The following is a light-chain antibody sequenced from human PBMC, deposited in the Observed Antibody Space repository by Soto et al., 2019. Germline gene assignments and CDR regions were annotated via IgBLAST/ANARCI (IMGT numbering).Light chain of an antibody. J-gene: IGKJ2*01. CDR2: DAS. CDR3: QQYNSYSLWS. V-gene: IGKV1-5*01. CDR1: QSISSW. Sequence: DIQMTQSPSTLSASVGDRVTITCRASQSISSWLAWYQQKPGKAPKLLIYDASSLESGVPSRFSGSGSGTEFSLTIRRLQPDDFATYYCQQYNSYSLWSFGQGTKLEIK.